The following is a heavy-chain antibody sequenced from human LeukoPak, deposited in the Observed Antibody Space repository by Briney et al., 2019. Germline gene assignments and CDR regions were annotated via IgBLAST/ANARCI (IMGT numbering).Heavy chain of an antibody. CDR2: IIPIFGTP. CDR3: ARAGIPGYCTNVTCSNWLDP. V-gene: IGHV1-69*06. CDR1: GDTFTTYA. Sequence: ASVKVSCKASGDTFTTYAIIWVRQAPAQGLEWMGGIIPIFGTPNYAQRLQGRVTITADKSTKTAYMELRSLRYEDTAVYFCARAGIPGYCTNVTCSNWLDPWGQGTLVTVSS. J-gene: IGHJ5*02. D-gene: IGHD2-8*01.